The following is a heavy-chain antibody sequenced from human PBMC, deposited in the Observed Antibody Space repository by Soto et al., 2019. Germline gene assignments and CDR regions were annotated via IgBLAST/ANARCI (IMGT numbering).Heavy chain of an antibody. Sequence: SCKASGFTFSSYSMNWVRQAPGKGLEWVSSISSSSSYIYYADSVKGRFTISRDNAKNSLYLQMNSLRAEDTAVYYCARSLVVPAAPYYYYGMDVWGQGTTVTVSS. V-gene: IGHV3-21*01. CDR1: GFTFSSYS. J-gene: IGHJ6*02. D-gene: IGHD2-2*01. CDR2: ISSSSSYI. CDR3: ARSLVVPAAPYYYYGMDV.